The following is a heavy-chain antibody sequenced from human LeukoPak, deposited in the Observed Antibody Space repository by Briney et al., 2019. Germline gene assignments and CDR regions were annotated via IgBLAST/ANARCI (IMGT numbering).Heavy chain of an antibody. CDR3: ARGGGEYCSSTSCYVFWFDP. V-gene: IGHV4-30-4*01. D-gene: IGHD2-2*01. J-gene: IGHJ5*02. Sequence: SETLCLTCTVSGGSISSGDYYWSWIRQPPGKGLEWIGYIYYSGSTYYNPSLKSRVTISVDTSKNQFSLKLSSVTAADTAVYYCARGGGEYCSSTSCYVFWFDPWGQGTLVTVSS. CDR2: IYYSGST. CDR1: GGSISSGDYY.